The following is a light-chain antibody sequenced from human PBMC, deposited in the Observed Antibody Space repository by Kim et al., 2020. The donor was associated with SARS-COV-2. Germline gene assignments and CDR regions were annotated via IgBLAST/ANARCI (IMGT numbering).Light chain of an antibody. CDR3: NSRDSNDNVV. CDR1: RLRSYY. CDR2: GKS. V-gene: IGLV3-19*01. J-gene: IGLJ2*01. Sequence: VALGQTVRIKCQGDRLRSYYATWYQQKPGQAPILVIYGKSNRPSGIPDRFSGSSSGNTASLTITGTQAGDEADYYCNSRDSNDNVVFGGGTQLTVL.